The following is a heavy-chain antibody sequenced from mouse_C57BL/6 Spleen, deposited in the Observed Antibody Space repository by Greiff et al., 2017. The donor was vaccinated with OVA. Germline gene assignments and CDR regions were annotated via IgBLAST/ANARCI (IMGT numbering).Heavy chain of an antibody. D-gene: IGHD1-1*01. CDR2: IYPGDGDT. CDR3: AREGAYYGSSPWFAY. V-gene: IGHV1-80*01. CDR1: GYAFSSYW. Sequence: VHLVESGAELVKPGASVKISCKASGYAFSSYWMNWVKQRPGKGLEWIGQIYPGDGDTNYNGKFKGKATLTADKSSSTAYMQLSSLTSEDSAVYFCAREGAYYGSSPWFAYWGQGTLVTVSA. J-gene: IGHJ3*01.